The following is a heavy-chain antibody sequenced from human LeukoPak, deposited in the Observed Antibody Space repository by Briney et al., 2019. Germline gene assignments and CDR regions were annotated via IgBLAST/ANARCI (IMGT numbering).Heavy chain of an antibody. CDR3: ARDLTGTLSMDV. D-gene: IGHD1-20*01. CDR1: GFTFSSYS. V-gene: IGHV3-21*01. CDR2: ISSSSYI. Sequence: GGSLRLSCAASGFTFSSYSMNWVRQAPGKGLEWVSSISSSSYIYYADSVKGRFTISRDNAKNSLYLQMNSLRAEDTAVYYCARDLTGTLSMDVWGKGTTVTVSS. J-gene: IGHJ6*03.